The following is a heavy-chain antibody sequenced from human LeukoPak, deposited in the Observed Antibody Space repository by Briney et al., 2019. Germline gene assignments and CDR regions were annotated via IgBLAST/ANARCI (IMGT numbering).Heavy chain of an antibody. V-gene: IGHV1-2*02. CDR2: INPNSGAR. J-gene: IGHJ5*02. Sequence: ASVKVSCKASGYAFSDIYFNWVRQAPGQGLEWMGWINPNSGARIYSQKFQGRVTMDTSINIVYMELSSLTSDDTAVYCCATSSITHTRDPWGQGTLVTVSS. CDR3: ATSSITHTRDP. D-gene: IGHD6-6*01. CDR1: GYAFSDIY.